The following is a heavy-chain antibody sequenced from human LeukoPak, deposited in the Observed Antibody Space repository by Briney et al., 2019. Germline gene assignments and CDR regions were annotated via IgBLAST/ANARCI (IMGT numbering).Heavy chain of an antibody. CDR2: ISGSGGST. D-gene: IGHD1-14*01. CDR1: GFTFSSYA. Sequence: PGGSLRLSCAASGFTFSSYAMSWVRQAPGKGLEWVSAISGSGGSTYYADSVKGRFTISRDNSKNTLYLQMNSLRVEDTAFYYCAKDDSGTIDYWGQGTLVIVSS. CDR3: AKDDSGTIDY. V-gene: IGHV3-23*01. J-gene: IGHJ4*02.